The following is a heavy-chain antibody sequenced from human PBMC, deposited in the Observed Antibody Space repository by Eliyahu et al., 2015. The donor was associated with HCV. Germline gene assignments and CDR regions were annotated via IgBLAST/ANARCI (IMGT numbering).Heavy chain of an antibody. J-gene: IGHJ4*02. CDR3: VRGDVVILPTTSLY. V-gene: IGHV3-21*01. Sequence: EVQLVESGGGLVKPGESLRLSCAASGFTFSRYTMNWFRQAPGKGLEWVSSISSSSSYIYFDDSVKGRFTISRDNAKNSLYLQMNSLRAEDTAVYYCVRGDVVILPTTSLYWGQGTLVTVSS. CDR2: ISSSSSYI. CDR1: GFTFSRYT. D-gene: IGHD3-22*01.